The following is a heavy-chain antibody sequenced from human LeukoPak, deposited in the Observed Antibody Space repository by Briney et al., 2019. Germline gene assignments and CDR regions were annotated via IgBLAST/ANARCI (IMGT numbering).Heavy chain of an antibody. CDR1: GFTFSSYG. V-gene: IGHV3-7*01. Sequence: GGSLRLSCAASGFTFSSYGMSWVRQAPGKGLEWVASIKQDGSEKYYVDSVKGRFTISRDNAKNSLYLQMNSLRAEDTAVYHCARVARYYFDYWGQGTLVTVSS. CDR3: ARVARYYFDY. J-gene: IGHJ4*02. CDR2: IKQDGSEK.